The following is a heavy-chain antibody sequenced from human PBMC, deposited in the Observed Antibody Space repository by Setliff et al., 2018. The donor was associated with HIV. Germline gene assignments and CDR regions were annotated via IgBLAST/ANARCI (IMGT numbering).Heavy chain of an antibody. CDR2: IVPIPIFGTT. J-gene: IGHJ4*02. V-gene: IGHV1-69*13. D-gene: IGHD3-22*01. CDR1: GGTFSSYG. Sequence: SVKVSCKASGGTFSSYGISWVRQAPGQGLEWMGGIVPIPIFGTTKYAQRFQGRVAITADESTSTAYMELSSLRAEDTALYYCARDEGPDRTGYYYDSSGYYNYWGQGTLVTVSS. CDR3: ARDEGPDRTGYYYDSSGYYNY.